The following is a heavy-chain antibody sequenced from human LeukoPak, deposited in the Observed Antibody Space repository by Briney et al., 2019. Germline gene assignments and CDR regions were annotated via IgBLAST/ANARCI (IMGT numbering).Heavy chain of an antibody. CDR2: IYHSGST. D-gene: IGHD5-12*01. CDR3: ARAPGDYSGFWFDP. V-gene: IGHV4-38-2*01. J-gene: IGHJ5*02. CDR1: GYSISSGYY. Sequence: SETLSLTCAVSGYSISSGYYWGWIRQPPGKGLEWIGSIYHSGSTYYNPSLKSRVTISVDTSKNQFSLKLSSVTAADTAVYYCARAPGDYSGFWFDPWGQGTLVTVSS.